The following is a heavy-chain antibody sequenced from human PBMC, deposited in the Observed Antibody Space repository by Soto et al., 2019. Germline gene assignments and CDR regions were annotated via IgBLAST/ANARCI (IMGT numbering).Heavy chain of an antibody. Sequence: EGSRIVSCGAAGVTFSSYTMHWIRQAPGKGLEWVAVISYEGSNKYYADSVKGRCTISRDNSKNTLSLQMNSMRAEDTALYYCARASIVGPRAIDYWGQGTLVTVSS. J-gene: IGHJ4*02. CDR3: ARASIVGPRAIDY. V-gene: IGHV3-30-3*01. CDR2: ISYEGSNK. CDR1: GVTFSSYT. D-gene: IGHD1-26*01.